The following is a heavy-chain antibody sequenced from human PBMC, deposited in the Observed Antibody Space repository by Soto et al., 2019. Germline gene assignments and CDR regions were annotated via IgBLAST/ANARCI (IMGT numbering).Heavy chain of an antibody. J-gene: IGHJ4*02. Sequence: PGESVKISCKASGYRFSTYWIGWVRQRPGKGPGWMAIIYPGDSDTRENPSFQGQVTISADKSSNTVHLQWRSLKASDTAIYYCARLGGIVDTGTWIQWGQGTPVTVSS. CDR2: IYPGDSDT. CDR3: ARLGGIVDTGTWIQ. CDR1: GYRFSTYW. D-gene: IGHD1-26*01. V-gene: IGHV5-51*01.